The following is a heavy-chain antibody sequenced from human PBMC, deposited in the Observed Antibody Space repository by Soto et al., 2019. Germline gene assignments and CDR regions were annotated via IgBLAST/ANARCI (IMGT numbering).Heavy chain of an antibody. V-gene: IGHV1-69*12. Sequence: QVQLVQSGAEVKKPGSSVKVSCMASGGTFSSYAIGWVRQAPGQGLEWMGGIIPIFGTANYAQKFQGRVTITADESTSTAYMELSSPRSEDTAVYYCARDVIAAAGTAVWGQGTLVTVSS. J-gene: IGHJ4*02. CDR2: IIPIFGTA. D-gene: IGHD6-13*01. CDR1: GGTFSSYA. CDR3: ARDVIAAAGTAV.